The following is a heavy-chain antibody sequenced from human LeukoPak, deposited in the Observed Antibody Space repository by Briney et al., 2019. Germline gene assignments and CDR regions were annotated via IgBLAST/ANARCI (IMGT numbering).Heavy chain of an antibody. V-gene: IGHV3-66*02. CDR1: GFTVSSNY. Sequence: GGSLRLSCAASGFTVSSNYMSWVRQAPGKGLEWVSVIYSVGSTYYADSVKGRFTISRDNSKNTLYLQMNSLRAEDTAVYYCARELDSSGYSDAFDIWGQGTMVTVSS. CDR2: IYSVGST. CDR3: ARELDSSGYSDAFDI. D-gene: IGHD3-22*01. J-gene: IGHJ3*02.